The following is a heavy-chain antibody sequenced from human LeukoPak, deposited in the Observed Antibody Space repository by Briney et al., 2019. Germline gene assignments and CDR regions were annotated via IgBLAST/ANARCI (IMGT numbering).Heavy chain of an antibody. D-gene: IGHD3-10*01. CDR2: IKQDGSEK. CDR1: GFTFSSYS. CDR3: AKDPYYGSGSYYEGFDY. J-gene: IGHJ4*02. Sequence: PGGSLRLSCAASGFTFSSYSMNWVRQAPGKGLEWVANIKQDGSEKYYVDSVKGRFTISRDNAKNSLYLQMNSLRAEDTAVYYCAKDPYYGSGSYYEGFDYWGQGTLVTVSS. V-gene: IGHV3-7*03.